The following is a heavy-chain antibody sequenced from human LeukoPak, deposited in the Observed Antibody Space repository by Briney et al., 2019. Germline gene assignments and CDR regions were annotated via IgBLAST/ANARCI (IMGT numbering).Heavy chain of an antibody. CDR3: ASGAWAARLNS. CDR2: IFDGKTI. D-gene: IGHD4-23*01. Sequence: SETLSLTCAVYGESLNYYYWSWIRQSPEKGLEWIGDIFDGKTINYNPSLKSRVTISAATSSQQFSLNLKSVTAADTAVYFCASGAWAARLNSWAQGALVIVSS. J-gene: IGHJ4*02. CDR1: GESLNYYY. V-gene: IGHV4-34*12.